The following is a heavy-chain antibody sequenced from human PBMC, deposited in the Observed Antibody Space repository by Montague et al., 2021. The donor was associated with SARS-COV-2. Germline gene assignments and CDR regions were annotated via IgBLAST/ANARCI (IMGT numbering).Heavy chain of an antibody. V-gene: IGHV3-30*04. J-gene: IGHJ5*02. CDR3: ARDSGSCFDP. D-gene: IGHD1-26*01. CDR2: ISYDGSNK. CDR1: GFTFSSYA. Sequence: SLRLSCAASGFTFSSYAMHWVRQAPGKGLEWVALISYDGSNKYYADSVKGRFTISRDNSKNTLYLQMNSLRAEDTAVYYCARDSGSCFDPWGQGTLVTVSS.